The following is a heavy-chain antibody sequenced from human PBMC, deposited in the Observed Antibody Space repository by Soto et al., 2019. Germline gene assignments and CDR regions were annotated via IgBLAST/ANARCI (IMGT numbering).Heavy chain of an antibody. J-gene: IGHJ4*02. CDR1: GFTSEDYT. D-gene: IGHD4-17*01. V-gene: IGHV3-9*02. Sequence: EVSLVESGGGLVQPGRSLRLSCAASGFTSEDYTMHWVRQVPGKGLEWVSLISWNSGGMVYADSVKGRFTISRDNAKNSLYLQMNSLRPEDTALYYCAKASYYGDFLDYWGQGTLVTVSS. CDR3: AKASYYGDFLDY. CDR2: ISWNSGGM.